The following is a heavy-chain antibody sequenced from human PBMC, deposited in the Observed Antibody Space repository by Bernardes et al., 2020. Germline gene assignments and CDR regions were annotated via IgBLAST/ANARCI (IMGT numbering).Heavy chain of an antibody. CDR3: ARDRANQLLYYYYYYMDV. CDR1: GFTFSSYA. CDR2: ISYDGSNK. J-gene: IGHJ6*03. V-gene: IGHV3-30*01. D-gene: IGHD2-2*02. Sequence: GGSLRLSCAASGFTFSSYAMHWVRQAPGKGLEWVAVISYDGSNKYYADSVKGRFTISRDNSKNTLYLQMNSLRAEDTAVYYCARDRANQLLYYYYYYMDVWGKGTTVTVSS.